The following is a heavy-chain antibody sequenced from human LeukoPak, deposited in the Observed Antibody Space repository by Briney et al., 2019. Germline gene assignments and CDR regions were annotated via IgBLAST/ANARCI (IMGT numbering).Heavy chain of an antibody. CDR1: DYSISSNYY. CDR3: ATMRGYCSSPTCQDS. Sequence: SETLSLTCTVSDYSISSNYYWGWIRQPPGKGLEWIGSGYHSGTTHYNPSLKSRVTISVDTSKNQFSLKLSSVTAADTAMYCCATMRGYCSSPTCQDSWGQGTLVTVSS. V-gene: IGHV4-38-2*02. J-gene: IGHJ4*02. D-gene: IGHD2-2*01. CDR2: GYHSGTT.